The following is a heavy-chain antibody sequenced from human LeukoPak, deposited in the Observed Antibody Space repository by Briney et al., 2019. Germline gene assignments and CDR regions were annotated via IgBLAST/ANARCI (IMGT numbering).Heavy chain of an antibody. D-gene: IGHD4-23*01. CDR3: AAEGRPTVVTFRKGAVDL. V-gene: IGHV1-58*01. J-gene: IGHJ3*01. CDR1: GFTFTSSA. Sequence: AVKVSCKASGFTFTSSAVQWVRQARGQRLEWIGWIVVGSGNTNYAQKFQERVTITRDMSTSTVYMELSSLRSEDTAVYYCAAEGRPTVVTFRKGAVDLWGQGTMVTVSS. CDR2: IVVGSGNT.